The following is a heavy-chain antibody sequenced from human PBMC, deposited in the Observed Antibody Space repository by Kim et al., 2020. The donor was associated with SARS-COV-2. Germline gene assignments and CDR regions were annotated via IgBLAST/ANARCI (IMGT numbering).Heavy chain of an antibody. CDR3: ARARPSPGVGVFQH. CDR1: GYSISSGYY. Sequence: SETLSLTCTVSGYSISSGYYGGWIRQPPGTGLEWIGSIYHSGSTYYNPSLKSRVTISGDTSKNQFSLKLSSVTAADTAVYYCARARPSPGVGVFQHWGQGTLVTVSS. CDR2: IYHSGST. V-gene: IGHV4-38-2*02. J-gene: IGHJ1*01. D-gene: IGHD1-26*01.